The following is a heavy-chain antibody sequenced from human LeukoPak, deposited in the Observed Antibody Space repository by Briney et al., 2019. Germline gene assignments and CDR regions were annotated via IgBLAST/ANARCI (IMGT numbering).Heavy chain of an antibody. J-gene: IGHJ5*02. CDR2: IYYSGST. V-gene: IGHV4-39*01. CDR1: GGSISSSSYY. CDR3: ARQTRITIFGNNLFDP. D-gene: IGHD3-3*01. Sequence: PSETLSLTCTVPGGSISSSSYYWGWIRPPPGKGLEWIGSIYYSGSTSYNPSLKSRVTISVDTSKNHFSLKLSSVTAADTAVYYCARQTRITIFGNNLFDPWGQGTLVTVSS.